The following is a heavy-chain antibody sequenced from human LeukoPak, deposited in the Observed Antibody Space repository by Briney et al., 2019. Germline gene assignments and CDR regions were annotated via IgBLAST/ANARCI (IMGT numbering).Heavy chain of an antibody. Sequence: PGRSLGLSCAASGFTFSSYAMHWVRQAPGKGLEWVAVISYDGSNKYYADSVKGRFTISRDNSKNTLYLQMNSLRAEDTAVYYCAKSGYSVYDQIDYWGQGTLVTVSS. V-gene: IGHV3-30-3*01. CDR3: AKSGYSVYDQIDY. CDR2: ISYDGSNK. CDR1: GFTFSSYA. J-gene: IGHJ4*02. D-gene: IGHD5/OR15-5a*01.